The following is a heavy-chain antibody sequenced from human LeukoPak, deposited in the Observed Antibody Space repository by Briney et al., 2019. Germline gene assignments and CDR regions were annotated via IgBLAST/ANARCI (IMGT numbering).Heavy chain of an antibody. V-gene: IGHV1-18*01. D-gene: IGHD2-8*01. J-gene: IGHJ4*02. Sequence: GASLKVSCKASGYTFTSYGITWVRQAPGQGLEWMGWISAYNGSTNYAQKLQGRVTMTTDTSTSTAYMELRSLRSDDTAVYYCARDTPYAGFDYWGEGTLVTVSS. CDR2: ISAYNGST. CDR3: ARDTPYAGFDY. CDR1: GYTFTSYG.